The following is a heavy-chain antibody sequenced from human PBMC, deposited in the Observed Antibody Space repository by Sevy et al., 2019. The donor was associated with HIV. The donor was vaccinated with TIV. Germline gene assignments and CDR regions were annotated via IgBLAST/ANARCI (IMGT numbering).Heavy chain of an antibody. J-gene: IGHJ4*02. CDR1: GFTFSNHW. CDR2: IKQDESEK. CDR3: ARERGGSGYTYGQPFDY. D-gene: IGHD5-18*01. V-gene: IGHV3-7*01. Sequence: EGSLRLSCAASGFTFSNHWMTWVRQAPGKALEWVANIKQDESEKYYVDSVKGRFTISRDNAKNSLYLQMNALRVEDTAVYYCARERGGSGYTYGQPFDYWGQGTLVTVSS.